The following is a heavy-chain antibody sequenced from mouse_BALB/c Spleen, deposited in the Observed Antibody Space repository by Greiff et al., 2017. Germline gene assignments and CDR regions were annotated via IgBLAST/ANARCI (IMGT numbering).Heavy chain of an antibody. J-gene: IGHJ4*01. V-gene: IGHV1-7*01. CDR3: AKAIDLDDAMDY. Sequence: VQLQQSGAELAKPGASVKMSCKASGYTFTSYWMRWVKQRPGQGLEWIGYINPSTGYTEYNQKYKDKATLTADKSSSTAYMPLSSLTSEDSAVYYCAKAIDLDDAMDYWGQGTSVAVSS. CDR1: GYTFTSYW. CDR2: INPSTGYT.